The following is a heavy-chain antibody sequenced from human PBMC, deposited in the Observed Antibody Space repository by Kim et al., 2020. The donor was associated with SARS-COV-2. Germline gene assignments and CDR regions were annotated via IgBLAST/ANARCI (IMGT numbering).Heavy chain of an antibody. CDR3: ARDRGAGAYYYGMDV. V-gene: IGHV3-30*07. Sequence: DSMKGRFTISRDNSKNTQDLQMNSLRAEDTAVYYCARDRGAGAYYYGMDVWGQGTTVTVSS. J-gene: IGHJ6*02. D-gene: IGHD3-10*01.